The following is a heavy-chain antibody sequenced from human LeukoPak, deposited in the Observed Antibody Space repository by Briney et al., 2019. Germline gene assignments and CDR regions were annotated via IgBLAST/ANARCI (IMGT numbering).Heavy chain of an antibody. CDR1: GGSISNGGYY. CDR2: IYHSGST. V-gene: IGHV4-30-2*01. CDR3: ARVGTYNWFDP. Sequence: SETLSLTCTVSGGSISNGGYYWSWVRQPPGRGLEWIGHIYHSGSTSYSPSLKSRVTISLDTSANQFSLRLTSVTAADTAVYYCARVGTYNWFDPWGQGTLVTVPS. J-gene: IGHJ5*02. D-gene: IGHD1-14*01.